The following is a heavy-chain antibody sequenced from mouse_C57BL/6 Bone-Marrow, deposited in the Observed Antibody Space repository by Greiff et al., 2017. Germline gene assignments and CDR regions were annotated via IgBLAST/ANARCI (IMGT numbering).Heavy chain of an antibody. CDR1: GFNIKDYY. CDR2: IDPEDGDT. J-gene: IGHJ3*01. Sequence: EVQLQQSGAELVRPGASVKLSCTASGFNIKDYYMHWVKQRPEQGLEWIGRIDPEDGDTEYAPKFQGKATMTADTSSNTAYLQLSSLTSEDTAVYYCTAHDYDGGFAYWGQGTLVTVSA. D-gene: IGHD2-4*01. V-gene: IGHV14-1*01. CDR3: TAHDYDGGFAY.